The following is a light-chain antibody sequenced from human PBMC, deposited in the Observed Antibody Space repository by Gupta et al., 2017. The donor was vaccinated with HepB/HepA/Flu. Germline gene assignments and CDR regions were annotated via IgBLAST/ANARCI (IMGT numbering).Light chain of an antibody. CDR1: QSVSSSY. V-gene: IGKV3-20*01. CDR3: QQYGSSPQNS. CDR2: AAS. J-gene: IGKJ2*03. Sequence: EVVLTLSPGTLSLSPGERATPSYRASQSVSSSYLAWYQHKPGQAPRLLIYAASSRATGIPARFSGSGSGTDFTLTISRLEPEDFAVYYCQQYGSSPQNSFGQGTKLEIK.